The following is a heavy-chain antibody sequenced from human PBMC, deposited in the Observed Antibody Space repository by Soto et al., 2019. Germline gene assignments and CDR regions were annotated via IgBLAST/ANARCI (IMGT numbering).Heavy chain of an antibody. D-gene: IGHD6-13*01. CDR3: ARAGKAAAAGYYYYYGMDV. Sequence: GGSLRLSCAASGFTFSTYWMSWVRRAPGKGLEWVANIEQEGSEAYYVDSVKGRFTISRDNAQNSLYLQMNSLRAEDTAVYYCARAGKAAAAGYYYYYGMDVWGQGTTVTVSS. CDR2: IEQEGSEA. CDR1: GFTFSTYW. V-gene: IGHV3-7*04. J-gene: IGHJ6*02.